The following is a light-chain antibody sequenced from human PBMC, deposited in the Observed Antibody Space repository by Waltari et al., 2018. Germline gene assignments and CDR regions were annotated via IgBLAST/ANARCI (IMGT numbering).Light chain of an antibody. CDR3: QHYTSDSKT. V-gene: IGKV1-5*03. J-gene: IGKJ1*01. CDR1: QSISRF. Sequence: DVQMTQSPSTLSASVGDRVTITCRASQSISRFLAWYQQSPGTAPKLLIYRASTLQSGVPSRFSGSGSGTEFTLTINSLQPDDFATYYCQHYTSDSKTFGQGTKVEI. CDR2: RAS.